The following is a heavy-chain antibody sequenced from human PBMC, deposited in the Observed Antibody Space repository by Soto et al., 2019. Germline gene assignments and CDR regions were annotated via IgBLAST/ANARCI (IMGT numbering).Heavy chain of an antibody. Sequence: ASVKVSCKASGYTFTGYYMHWVRQAPGQGLEWMGWINPDSGGTNYAQKFQGRVTMTRDTSISTAYMELSRLRSDDTAVYYCARVQRYSSSPQTYYYGMDVWGQGTTVTVSS. CDR2: INPDSGGT. V-gene: IGHV1-2*02. D-gene: IGHD6-6*01. J-gene: IGHJ6*02. CDR1: GYTFTGYY. CDR3: ARVQRYSSSPQTYYYGMDV.